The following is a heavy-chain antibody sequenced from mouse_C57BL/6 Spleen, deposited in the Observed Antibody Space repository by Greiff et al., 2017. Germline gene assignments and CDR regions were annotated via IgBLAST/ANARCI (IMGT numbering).Heavy chain of an antibody. V-gene: IGHV1-15*01. Sequence: QVQLQQSGAELVRPGASVTLSCKASGYTFTDYEMHWVKQTPVHGLEWIGAIDPETGGTAYNQKFKGKAILTADKSSSTAYMELRSLTSEDSAVYYCSYGNYVGYAMDYWGQGTSVTVSS. CDR3: SYGNYVGYAMDY. D-gene: IGHD2-1*01. CDR2: IDPETGGT. J-gene: IGHJ4*01. CDR1: GYTFTDYE.